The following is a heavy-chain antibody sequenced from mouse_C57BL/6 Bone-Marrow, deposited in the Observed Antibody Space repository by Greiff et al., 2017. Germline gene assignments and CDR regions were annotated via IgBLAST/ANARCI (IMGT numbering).Heavy chain of an antibody. CDR1: GYTFTSYG. J-gene: IGHJ2*01. V-gene: IGHV1-81*01. CDR3: AKWGVVASLYDFDY. Sequence: QVQLQQSGAELARPGASVKLSCKASGYTFTSYGISWVKQRTGQGLEWIGEICPRSGNTYYNETFKGKATLTADKSSITAYMDLRSLTSEVSAVYFCAKWGVVASLYDFDYWGQGTTLTVSS. D-gene: IGHD1-1*01. CDR2: ICPRSGNT.